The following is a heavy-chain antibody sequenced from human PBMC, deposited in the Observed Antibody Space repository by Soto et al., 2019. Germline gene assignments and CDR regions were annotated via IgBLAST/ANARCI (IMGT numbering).Heavy chain of an antibody. J-gene: IGHJ6*02. Sequence: SETLSLTYTVSGGSISSYYWSWIRQPPGQGLEWIGYIYYSGSTNYNPSLKSRVTISVDTSKNQFSLKLSSVTAADTAVYYCARVLRYCSSTSCYAYYYYGMDVWGQGTTVT. D-gene: IGHD2-2*01. CDR2: IYYSGST. V-gene: IGHV4-59*01. CDR3: ARVLRYCSSTSCYAYYYYGMDV. CDR1: GGSISSYY.